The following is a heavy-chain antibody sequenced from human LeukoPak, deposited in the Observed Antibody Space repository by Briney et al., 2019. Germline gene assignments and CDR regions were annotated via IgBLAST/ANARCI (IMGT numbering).Heavy chain of an antibody. CDR2: ISGSGGST. CDR1: GFTFSSYA. Sequence: GGSLRLSCAASGFTFSSYAMRLVRQAPGKGLEWVSAISGSGGSTYYADSVKGRFTISRDNSKNTLYLQMNSLRAEDTAVYYCAKAGSWYANSYMDVWGKGTTVTVSS. J-gene: IGHJ6*03. V-gene: IGHV3-23*01. D-gene: IGHD6-13*01. CDR3: AKAGSWYANSYMDV.